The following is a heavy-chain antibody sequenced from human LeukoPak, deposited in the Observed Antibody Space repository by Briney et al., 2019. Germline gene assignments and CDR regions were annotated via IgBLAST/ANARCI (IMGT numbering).Heavy chain of an antibody. D-gene: IGHD5-24*01. Sequence: SETLSLTCTVSGGSISGYYWSWVRQSPGKGLEWIGYVFYSGSTNYNPSLKNRVTISVDTSKNQFSLKVSSVTAADTAVYYCARRSTSYNYAMDVWGQGTTVTVSS. CDR3: ARRSTSYNYAMDV. V-gene: IGHV4-59*01. CDR1: GGSISGYY. J-gene: IGHJ6*02. CDR2: VFYSGST.